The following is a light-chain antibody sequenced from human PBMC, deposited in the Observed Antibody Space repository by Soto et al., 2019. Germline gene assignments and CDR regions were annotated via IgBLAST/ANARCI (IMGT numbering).Light chain of an antibody. V-gene: IGKV1-33*01. CDR2: DAS. CDR1: QDITNY. J-gene: IGKJ2*02. CDR3: QQFDSVACT. Sequence: IPMTQSPSSLSASVGDRVTITCQASQDITNYLIWYKQKPGKAPKLLIYDASSFGTGVSSRFSRSGAGTHFTLTISSLQPEDIATYDCQQFDSVACTFGQGTKLEIK.